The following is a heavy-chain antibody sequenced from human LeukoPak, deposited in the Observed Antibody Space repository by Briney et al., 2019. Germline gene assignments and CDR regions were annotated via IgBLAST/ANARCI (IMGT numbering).Heavy chain of an antibody. J-gene: IGHJ4*02. CDR2: INPSGGST. V-gene: IGHV1-46*01. CDR1: GYTFTSYY. CDR3: ARGIRAKTPLNFDY. D-gene: IGHD1-26*01. Sequence: SVTVSCXASGYTFTSYYMHWVRQAPGQGLEWMGLINPSGGSTSYAQKFQGRVTMTRDTSTSTVYMELSSLRSEDTAVYYCARGIRAKTPLNFDYWGQGTPVTVPS.